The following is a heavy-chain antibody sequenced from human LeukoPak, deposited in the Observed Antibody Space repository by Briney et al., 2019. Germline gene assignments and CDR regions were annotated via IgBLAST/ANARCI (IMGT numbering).Heavy chain of an antibody. CDR3: ARTPGVKDY. J-gene: IGHJ4*02. D-gene: IGHD2-8*01. V-gene: IGHV4-61*02. CDR1: GGSVSCGTYY. Sequence: SETLSLTCTVSGGSVSCGTYYWSWIRQPAGKRLEWIGRIFSSGNTNCNPSLKSRVTISVDTSKNQFSLKLSSVTAADTAVYYCARTPGVKDYWGQGTLVTVSS. CDR2: IFSSGNT.